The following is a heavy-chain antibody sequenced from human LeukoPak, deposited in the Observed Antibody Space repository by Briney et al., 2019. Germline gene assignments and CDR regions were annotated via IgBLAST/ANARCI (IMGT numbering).Heavy chain of an antibody. CDR1: GGSISSGGYS. V-gene: IGHV4-39*01. J-gene: IGHJ4*02. Sequence: PSETLSLTCAVSGGSISSGGYSWSWIRQPPGKGLEWIGSIYYSGSTYYNPSLKSRVTISVDTSKNQFSLKLSSVTAADTAVYYCARMGDTAIYWGQGTLVTVSS. CDR2: IYYSGST. D-gene: IGHD5-18*01. CDR3: ARMGDTAIY.